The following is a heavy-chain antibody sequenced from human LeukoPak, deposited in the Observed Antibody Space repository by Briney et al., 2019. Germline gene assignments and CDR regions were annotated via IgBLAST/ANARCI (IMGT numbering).Heavy chain of an antibody. CDR3: ARHAEYNSGWHFYLDH. D-gene: IGHD6-19*01. CDR2: VHNVGST. J-gene: IGHJ4*02. Sequence: PETLSLTCTVSGVSTTNGIYYWAWIRQSPGKGLEWIGSVHNVGSTYYNLSLRSRVTMSIDTSKNQFSLRLNSVTAADTAVYYCARHAEYNSGWHFYLDHWGQGILLTVSS. CDR1: GVSTTNGIYY. V-gene: IGHV4-39*01.